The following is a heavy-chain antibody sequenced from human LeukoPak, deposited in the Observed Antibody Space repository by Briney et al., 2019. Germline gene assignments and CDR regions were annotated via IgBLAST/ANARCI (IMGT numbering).Heavy chain of an antibody. CDR2: IYTSGST. D-gene: IGHD3-10*01. CDR1: GVSISSGSYY. J-gene: IGHJ5*02. CDR3: ARSGDTMVRGVMGGWFDP. V-gene: IGHV4-61*02. Sequence: PSQTLSLTCTVSGVSISSGSYYWSWIRQPAGKGLEWIGRIYTSGSTNYNPSLKSRVTMSVDTSKNQFSLKLSSVTAADTAVYYCARSGDTMVRGVMGGWFDPWGQGTLVTVSS.